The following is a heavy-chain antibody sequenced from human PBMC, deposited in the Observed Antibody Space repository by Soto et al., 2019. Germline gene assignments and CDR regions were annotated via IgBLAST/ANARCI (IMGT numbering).Heavy chain of an antibody. J-gene: IGHJ5*02. D-gene: IGHD1-26*01. V-gene: IGHV1-18*01. CDR1: GYTFTRYG. CDR3: ARWGALTCFAEGFDL. Sequence: QVQLVQSGAEVKKPGASVKVSCKASGYTFTRYGISWVRQAPGQGLEWMGWISAYNGKTNYAQKLQGRVTMTTDTSTSTGYMELRSLRADDTAVYCCARWGALTCFAEGFDLCGQGTLVTVSS. CDR2: ISAYNGKT.